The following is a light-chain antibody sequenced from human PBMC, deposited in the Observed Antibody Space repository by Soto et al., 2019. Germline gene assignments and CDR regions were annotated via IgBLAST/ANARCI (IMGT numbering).Light chain of an antibody. CDR3: QTWGTGIQV. J-gene: IGLJ2*01. V-gene: IGLV4-69*01. CDR2: LNSDGSH. CDR1: SGHSSYA. Sequence: QSVLTQSPSASASLGASVKLTCTLSSGHSSYAIAWHQQQPEKGPRYLMKLNSDGSHSKGDGIPDRFSGYSSGAERYLTISRLQSEDEADYYCQTWGTGIQVFGGGTKLTVL.